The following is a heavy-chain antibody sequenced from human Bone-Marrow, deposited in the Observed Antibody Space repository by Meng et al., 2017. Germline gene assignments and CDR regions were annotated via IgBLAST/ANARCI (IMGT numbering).Heavy chain of an antibody. CDR1: CAAVSSGCW. J-gene: IGHJ4*02. Sequence: QVLLRESGPALEKPSGWLSLSCGVTCAAVSSGCWWAWVRQPAGKGLEWVGDFHHSGTTNYNPSLRSRVTISVDTSKNQFSLRLISVIAADTAVYYWAARSGCYRVDSWGQGTLVTVSS. CDR2: FHHSGTT. D-gene: IGHD6-19*01. V-gene: IGHV4-4*02. CDR3: AARSGCYRVDS.